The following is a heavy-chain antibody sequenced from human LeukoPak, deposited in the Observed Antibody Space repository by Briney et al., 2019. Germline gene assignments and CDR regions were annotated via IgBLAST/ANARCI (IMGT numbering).Heavy chain of an antibody. Sequence: PGGSLRLSSAASGFTFSNYNMNWVRQAPGKGLEWISYITLSSGIIYYADSVKGRFTISRDNAKNSLYLQMNSLRAEDTAVYYCARETPYSSSWTVFDYWGLGTLVTVSS. J-gene: IGHJ4*02. D-gene: IGHD6-13*01. CDR3: ARETPYSSSWTVFDY. V-gene: IGHV3-48*01. CDR1: GFTFSNYN. CDR2: ITLSSGII.